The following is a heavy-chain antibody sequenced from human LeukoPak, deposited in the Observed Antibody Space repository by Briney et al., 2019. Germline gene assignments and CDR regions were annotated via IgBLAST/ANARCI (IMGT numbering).Heavy chain of an antibody. CDR1: GGSISSSGYY. Sequence: PSETLSLTCTVSGGSISSSGYYWVWIRQPPGKGLQWIRNIYYSEVTNYNPSLMSRVTISIDTSKNQFSLRLTSVTAADTAIYYCARDGRSGYEDLWGPGTLVTVSS. CDR2: IYYSEVT. CDR3: ARDGRSGYEDL. J-gene: IGHJ5*02. D-gene: IGHD5-12*01. V-gene: IGHV4-39*07.